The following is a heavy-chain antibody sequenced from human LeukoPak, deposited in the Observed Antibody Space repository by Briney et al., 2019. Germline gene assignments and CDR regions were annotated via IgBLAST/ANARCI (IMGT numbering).Heavy chain of an antibody. J-gene: IGHJ4*02. Sequence: SETLSLTCTVSGGSISSYYWSWIRQPPGKGLEWIGFIFYSGSTNFNPSLKSRVTISVDTSKNQFSLRLSSVTAADTAVYYCARDPRWLRGVGDMGVDYWGQGTLVTISS. D-gene: IGHD5-12*01. V-gene: IGHV4-59*12. CDR3: ARDPRWLRGVGDMGVDY. CDR2: IFYSGST. CDR1: GGSISSYY.